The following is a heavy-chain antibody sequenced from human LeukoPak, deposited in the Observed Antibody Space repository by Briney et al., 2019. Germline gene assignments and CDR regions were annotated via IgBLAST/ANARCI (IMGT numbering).Heavy chain of an antibody. V-gene: IGHV1-69*04. CDR3: ARPENGYSGYDFDY. Sequence: SVKVSCKASGGTFSSYAISWVRRAPGQGLEWMGRIIPILGIANYAQKFQGRVTITADKSTSTAYMELSSLRSEDTAVYYCARPENGYSGYDFDYWGQGTLVTVSS. J-gene: IGHJ4*02. CDR1: GGTFSSYA. D-gene: IGHD5-12*01. CDR2: IIPILGIA.